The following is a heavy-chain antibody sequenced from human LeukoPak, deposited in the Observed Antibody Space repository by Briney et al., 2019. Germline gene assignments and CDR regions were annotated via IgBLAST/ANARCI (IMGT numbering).Heavy chain of an antibody. CDR2: LKQDGSEK. J-gene: IGHJ4*02. CDR1: GFTFSSYA. CDR3: ARGTIAAPGTDY. Sequence: PGGSLRLSCAASGFTFSSYAMSWVRQAPGKGLEWVANLKQDGSEKHFADSVKGRFTISRDNAENSLYLQMNSLRAEDTAMYYCARGTIAAPGTDYWGQGTLVTVSS. D-gene: IGHD6-13*01. V-gene: IGHV3-7*01.